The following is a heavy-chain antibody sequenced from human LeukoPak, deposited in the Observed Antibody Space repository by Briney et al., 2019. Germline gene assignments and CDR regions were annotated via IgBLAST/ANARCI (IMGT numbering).Heavy chain of an antibody. Sequence: GGSLRLSCAASGFTVSSNYMSWVRQAPGKGLEWVSVIYSGGSTYYADSVKGRFTISRDNSKNTLYVQMNSLRAEDTAVYYCAKKGATTGDFDYWGQGTLVTVSS. CDR2: IYSGGST. J-gene: IGHJ4*02. CDR1: GFTVSSNY. CDR3: AKKGATTGDFDY. D-gene: IGHD1-26*01. V-gene: IGHV3-53*01.